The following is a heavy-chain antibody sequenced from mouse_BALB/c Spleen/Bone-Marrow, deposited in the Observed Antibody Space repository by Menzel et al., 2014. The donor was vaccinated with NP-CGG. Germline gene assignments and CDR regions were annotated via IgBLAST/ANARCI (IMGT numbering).Heavy chain of an antibody. V-gene: IGHV1-67*01. J-gene: IGHJ3*01. CDR2: ISTYSGNT. Sequence: VQLVESGPELVRPGVSVKISRKGSGYTFTDYAMHWVKRSHAKSLEWIGVISTYSGNTNYNQKFKGKATMTVDKSSSTAYMELARLTSEDSAIYYCARGIYYDSTWFAYWGQGTLVTVSA. CDR3: ARGIYYDSTWFAY. D-gene: IGHD2-4*01. CDR1: GYTFTDYA.